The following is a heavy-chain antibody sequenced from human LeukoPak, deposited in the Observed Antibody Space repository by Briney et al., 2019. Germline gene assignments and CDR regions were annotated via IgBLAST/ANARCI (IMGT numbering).Heavy chain of an antibody. V-gene: IGHV3-11*04. D-gene: IGHD3-10*01. J-gene: IGHJ4*02. CDR3: ARDGAAIDYYGSGYYDH. Sequence: GGSLRLSCAASGFTFSDYYMSWIRQAPGKGLEWVSYIRSSSATIYYADSVKGRFTISRDNAKNSLYLQMNSLRAEDTAVYYCARDGAAIDYYGSGYYDHWGQGTLVTVSS. CDR1: GFTFSDYY. CDR2: IRSSSATI.